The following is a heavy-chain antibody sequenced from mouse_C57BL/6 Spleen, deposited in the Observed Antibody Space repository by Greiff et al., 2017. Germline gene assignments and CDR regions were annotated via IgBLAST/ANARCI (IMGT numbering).Heavy chain of an antibody. Sequence: VQLKESGTVLARPGASVKMSCKTSGYTFTSYWMHWVKQRPGQGLEWIGAIYPGNSDTSYNQKFKGKAKLTAVTSASTAYMELSSLTNEDSAIYYCTRTTVVATDWYFDVWGTGTTVTVSS. CDR1: GYTFTSYW. CDR2: IYPGNSDT. CDR3: TRTTVVATDWYFDV. V-gene: IGHV1-5*01. D-gene: IGHD1-1*01. J-gene: IGHJ1*03.